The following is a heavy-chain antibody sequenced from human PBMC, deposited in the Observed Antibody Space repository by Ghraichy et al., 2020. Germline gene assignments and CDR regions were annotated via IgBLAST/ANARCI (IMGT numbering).Heavy chain of an antibody. D-gene: IGHD6-6*01. Sequence: GGSLRLSCAASGFTFSSYWMSWVRQAPGKGLEWVANIKQDGSEKYYVDSVKGRFTNSRDNAKNSLYLQMNSLRAEGTAVYYCARDGIAAPAVFDYWGQGTLVTVSS. V-gene: IGHV3-7*03. CDR3: ARDGIAAPAVFDY. J-gene: IGHJ4*02. CDR2: IKQDGSEK. CDR1: GFTFSSYW.